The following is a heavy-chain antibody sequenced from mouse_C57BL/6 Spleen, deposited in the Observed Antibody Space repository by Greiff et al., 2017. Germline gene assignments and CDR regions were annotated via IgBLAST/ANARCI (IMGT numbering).Heavy chain of an antibody. CDR3: ARFGPLYYDYDVSL. V-gene: IGHV1-64*01. CDR1: GYTFTSYW. Sequence: QVQLQQPGAELVKPGASVKLSCKASGYTFTSYWMHWVKQRPGQGLEWIGMIHPNSGSTNYNEKFKSKATLTVDKSSSTAYMQLSSLTSEDSAVYYCARFGPLYYDYDVSLWGQGTTLTVSS. J-gene: IGHJ2*01. CDR2: IHPNSGST. D-gene: IGHD2-4*01.